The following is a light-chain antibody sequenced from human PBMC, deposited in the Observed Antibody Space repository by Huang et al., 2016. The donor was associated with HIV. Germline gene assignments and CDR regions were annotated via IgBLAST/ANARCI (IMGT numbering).Light chain of an antibody. CDR3: QQDYIYPHA. CDR1: QGISSY. J-gene: IGKJ2*01. CDR2: GAS. V-gene: IGKV1-8*01. Sequence: AIRMTQSPSSLSASTGDRVTITCRASQGISSYLAWYQQKPGKAPKLLISGASTLKSGVPLRFGGSGCGTDCTLTIDGLQSEDLGTYHCQQDYIYPHAFGQGTKLEI.